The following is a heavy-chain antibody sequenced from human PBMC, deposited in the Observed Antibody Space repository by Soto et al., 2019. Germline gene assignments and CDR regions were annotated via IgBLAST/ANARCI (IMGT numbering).Heavy chain of an antibody. CDR3: ARHLPYCGGDCYSLDY. Sequence: SETLSLTCTVSGGSISSYYWSWIRQPPGKGLEWIGYIYYSASTNYSPSLKSRVTISVDTSKNQFSLNLSSVTAADTAVFYCARHLPYCGGDCYSLDYWGQGTRISGSS. V-gene: IGHV4-59*08. J-gene: IGHJ4*02. CDR1: GGSISSYY. D-gene: IGHD2-21*02. CDR2: IYYSAST.